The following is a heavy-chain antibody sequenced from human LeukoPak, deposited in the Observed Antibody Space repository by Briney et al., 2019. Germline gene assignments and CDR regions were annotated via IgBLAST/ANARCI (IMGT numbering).Heavy chain of an antibody. CDR2: INPNSGGT. D-gene: IGHD1-26*01. J-gene: IGHJ4*02. Sequence: ASVKVSCKASGYTFTGQYMHWVRQAPGQGLEWMGWINPNSGGTNYAQKFQGRVTMTRDTSISTAYMELSRLRSDDTAVYYCARESIVGATTLDYWGQGTPVTVSS. CDR3: ARESIVGATTLDY. V-gene: IGHV1-2*02. CDR1: GYTFTGQY.